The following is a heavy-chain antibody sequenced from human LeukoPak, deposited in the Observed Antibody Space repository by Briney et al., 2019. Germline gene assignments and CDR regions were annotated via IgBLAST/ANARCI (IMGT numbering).Heavy chain of an antibody. Sequence: QPGGSLRLSCAASGFTFSIYAMSWVRQAPGKGLEWVSAIGDTTYYADSVEGRFTISRDNSKNTLYLQMNSLRAEDAAIYYYAKAFAFVGANFFDYWGQGTLVTISS. J-gene: IGHJ4*02. CDR3: AKAFAFVGANFFDY. CDR1: GFTFSIYA. V-gene: IGHV3-23*01. CDR2: IGDTT. D-gene: IGHD1-26*01.